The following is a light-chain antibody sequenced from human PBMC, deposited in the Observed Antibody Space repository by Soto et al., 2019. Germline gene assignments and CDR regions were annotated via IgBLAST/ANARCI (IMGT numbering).Light chain of an antibody. CDR3: QQYYTTPYT. V-gene: IGKV4-1*01. J-gene: IGKJ2*01. Sequence: VVTQSPDSLTVSLGERAAIDCKSSHSLLYNSSHYLAWYQQKPGQPPKLLIYWSSTRESGVPARFSGSGSGTNFTLTISGLQAEDAAVYYCQQYYTTPYTFGQGTKLAI. CDR1: HSLLYNSSHY. CDR2: WSS.